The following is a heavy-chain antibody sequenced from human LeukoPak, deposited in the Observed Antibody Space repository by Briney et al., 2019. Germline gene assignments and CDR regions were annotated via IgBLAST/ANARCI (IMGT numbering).Heavy chain of an antibody. D-gene: IGHD6-19*01. Sequence: GWCLRLSCAASGFTFSSYWMSWVRKAPGKRLKWVANIKQDGSEKYYVDSVKGRFTISRDNAENSLSLKMNSLRAEDTAVYYCASGSSGLYFLYFKYWGQGTLVTVSS. V-gene: IGHV3-7*05. CDR1: GFTFSSYW. CDR3: ASGSSGLYFLYFKY. J-gene: IGHJ4*02. CDR2: IKQDGSEK.